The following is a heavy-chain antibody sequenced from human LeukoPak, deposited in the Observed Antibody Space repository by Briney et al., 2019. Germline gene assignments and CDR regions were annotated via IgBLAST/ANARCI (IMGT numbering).Heavy chain of an antibody. J-gene: IGHJ4*02. CDR1: GGSISSGSYY. D-gene: IGHD3-16*02. CDR2: IYTSGST. V-gene: IGHV4-61*02. CDR3: AREEGDYVWGSYRYLRY. Sequence: PSQTLSLTSTVSGGSISSGSYYWSWIRQPAGKGLEWIGRIYTSGSTNYNPSLKSRVAISVDTSKNQFSLKLSSVTAADTAVYYCAREEGDYVWGSYRYLRYWGQGTLVTVSS.